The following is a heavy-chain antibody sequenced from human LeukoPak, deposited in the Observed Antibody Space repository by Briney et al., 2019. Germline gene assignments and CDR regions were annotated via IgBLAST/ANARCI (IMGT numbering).Heavy chain of an antibody. J-gene: IGHJ3*02. CDR3: ARGHDAFDI. CDR1: GDSVSNTAAG. V-gene: IGHV6-1*01. Sequence: SQTLSLTCAISGDSVSNTAAGWSWIRQSPSRGLEWLGRTYYRSKWYNDYAVSVKSRITINPDTSKNQFSLQLNSVTPEDTAVYYCARGHDAFDIWGQGTMVTVSS. CDR2: TYYRSKWYN.